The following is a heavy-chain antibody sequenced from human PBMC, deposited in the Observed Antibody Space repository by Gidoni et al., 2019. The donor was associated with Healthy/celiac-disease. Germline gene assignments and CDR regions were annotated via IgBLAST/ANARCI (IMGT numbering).Heavy chain of an antibody. D-gene: IGHD2-2*01. Sequence: QVQLQESGPGLVKPSQTLSLPCTVSGGSISSGGSYWGWIRQHPGKGLAWIGYIYYSGSTYYNPSLKSRVTISVDTSKNQFSLKLSSVTAADTAVYYCARSLPPLPAAIPGGWFDPWGQGTLVTVSS. J-gene: IGHJ5*02. V-gene: IGHV4-31*03. CDR3: ARSLPPLPAAIPGGWFDP. CDR2: IYYSGST. CDR1: GGSISSGGSY.